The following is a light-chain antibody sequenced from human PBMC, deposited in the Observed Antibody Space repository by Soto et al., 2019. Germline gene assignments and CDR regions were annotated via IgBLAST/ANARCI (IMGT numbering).Light chain of an antibody. CDR3: LQDYSYPLT. V-gene: IGKV1-6*01. J-gene: IGKJ4*01. Sequence: IQTTQSPPSLSASVGDRVTITCRASQGIRNDLGWYQKKPGKDPKLMICAASSLQSGVPLRFSGIVSGTDFNLTISRLQTEDCATYYGLQDYSYPLTFGGLTKLDIK. CDR2: AAS. CDR1: QGIRND.